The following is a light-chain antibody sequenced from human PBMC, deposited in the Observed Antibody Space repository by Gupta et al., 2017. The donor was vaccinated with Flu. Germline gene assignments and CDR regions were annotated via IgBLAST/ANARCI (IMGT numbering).Light chain of an antibody. V-gene: IGLV2-18*02. Sequence: QSALTPPPSVSGSPGQSVTLSCTGTSSDIGSYNRVSWYQQPPGTAPKLMIYEVSNRPSGVPYRFSGSKAGNTSSLTISGLQAEDEADYYCSSDTSSITYVFGTGTKVTVL. CDR2: EVS. CDR3: SSDTSSITYV. J-gene: IGLJ1*01. CDR1: SSDIGSYNR.